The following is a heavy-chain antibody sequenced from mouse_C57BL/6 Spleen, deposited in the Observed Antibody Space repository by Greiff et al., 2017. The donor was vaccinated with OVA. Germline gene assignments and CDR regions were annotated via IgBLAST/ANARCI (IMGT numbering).Heavy chain of an antibody. J-gene: IGHJ3*01. Sequence: QVQLQQPGTELVKPGASGYTFTSYWMHWVKQRPGQGLEWIGNINPSNGGTIYNEKFKSKATLTVDKSSSTAYMQLSSLTSEDSAVYYCASSTSRRAWFAYWGQGTLVTVSA. CDR2: INPSNGGT. V-gene: IGHV1-53*01. D-gene: IGHD5-5*01. CDR1: GYTFTSYW. CDR3: ASSTSRRAWFAY.